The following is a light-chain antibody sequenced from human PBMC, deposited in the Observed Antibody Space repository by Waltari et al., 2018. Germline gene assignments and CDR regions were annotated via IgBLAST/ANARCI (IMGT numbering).Light chain of an antibody. CDR1: SGHSSYA. J-gene: IGLJ3*02. CDR3: QTWGTGTLV. V-gene: IGLV4-69*01. Sequence: QLVLTQSPSASASLGASVKLTCTLSSGHSSYAIAWHQQQPEKGPRYLMKLNSDGSHSKGDGIPVRFSGSSSGAERYLTISSLQSEDEADYYCQTWGTGTLVFGGGTKLTVL. CDR2: LNSDGSH.